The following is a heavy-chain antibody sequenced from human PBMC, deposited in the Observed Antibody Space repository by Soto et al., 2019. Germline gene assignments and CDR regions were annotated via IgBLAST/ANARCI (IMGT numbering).Heavy chain of an antibody. V-gene: IGHV4-4*02. D-gene: IGHD6-19*01. J-gene: IGHJ4*02. CDR2: VFHTGTT. Sequence: QVQLQESGPGLVKPSGTLSLTCAVSGDSVSSPYYWCWVRQPPGKGLEWIGEVFHTGTTSYNPSLRSRVTISMDKSNNQFSLDLSYVTAADTAGYYCARSAGWYAVHSWGPGTLVIVSS. CDR1: GDSVSSPYY. CDR3: ARSAGWYAVHS.